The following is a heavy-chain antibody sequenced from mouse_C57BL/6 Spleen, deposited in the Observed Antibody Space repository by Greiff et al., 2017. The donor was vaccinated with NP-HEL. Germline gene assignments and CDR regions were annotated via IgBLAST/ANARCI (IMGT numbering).Heavy chain of an antibody. J-gene: IGHJ1*03. CDR3: ARGGDDDYDWYWYFDV. CDR2: INPNNGGT. Sequence: EVQLQQSGPELVKPGASVKIPCKASGYTFTDYNMDWVKQSHGKSLEWIGDINPNNGGTIYNQKFKGKATLTVDKSSSTAYMELRSLTSDDTAVYYCARGGDDDYDWYWYFDVWGTGTTVTVSS. D-gene: IGHD2-4*01. CDR1: GYTFTDYN. V-gene: IGHV1-18*01.